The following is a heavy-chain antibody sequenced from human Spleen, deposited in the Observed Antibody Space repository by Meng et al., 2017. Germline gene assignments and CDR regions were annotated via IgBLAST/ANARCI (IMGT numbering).Heavy chain of an antibody. D-gene: IGHD6-19*01. CDR2: IYYSGTT. CDR1: GGSISSGDYY. J-gene: IGHJ4*02. Sequence: VQLQESGPGLVKPSQTLSLTCTVSGGSISSGDYYWSWIRQFPGKGLEWIGFIYYSGTTSYNPSLKSRVSISVDTSKNQFSLKLRSVTAADTAVYYCARGSTGWSTDYDNWGQGTLVTVSS. CDR3: ARGSTGWSTDYDN. V-gene: IGHV4-31*03.